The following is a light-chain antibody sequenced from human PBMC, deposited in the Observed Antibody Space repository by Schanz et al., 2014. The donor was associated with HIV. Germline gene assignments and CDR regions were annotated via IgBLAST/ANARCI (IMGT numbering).Light chain of an antibody. Sequence: QSVLTQPPSVSGAPGQRVTISCTGSSSNIGAGYDVHWYQQLPGTAPKLLIYGNSNRPSGVPDRFSGSKSGTSASLAITGXXAEDEAFYYCQSYDSSLSVLVFGGGTKLTVL. CDR2: GNS. V-gene: IGLV1-40*01. CDR1: SSNIGAGYD. CDR3: QSYDSSLSVLV. J-gene: IGLJ2*01.